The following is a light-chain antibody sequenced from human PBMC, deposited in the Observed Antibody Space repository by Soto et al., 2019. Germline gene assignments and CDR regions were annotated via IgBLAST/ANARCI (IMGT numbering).Light chain of an antibody. V-gene: IGKV3-20*01. CDR3: QHYDGRSRFT. CDR2: GAS. J-gene: IGKJ1*01. Sequence: ERFLTQSPRKRSLSPGKRATLSCRASQSVSNNYFAWYQQQPGQAPRLLLHGASTRATGIPDRFSGSGFGTDFTLTISRREDEDFALYYCQHYDGRSRFTFGQGTKVDIK. CDR1: QSVSNNY.